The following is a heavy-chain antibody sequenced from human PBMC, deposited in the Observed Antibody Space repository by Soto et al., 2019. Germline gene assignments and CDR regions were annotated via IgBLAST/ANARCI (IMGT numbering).Heavy chain of an antibody. D-gene: IGHD3-10*01. Sequence: PGGSLRLSCAASGFTFSSYAMSWVRQAPGKGLEWVSAISGSGGSTYYADSVKGRFTISRDNSKNTLYLQMNSLRAEDTAVYYCVKDVTMVPENWFDSWGQGTLVTVSS. J-gene: IGHJ5*01. V-gene: IGHV3-23*01. CDR3: VKDVTMVPENWFDS. CDR2: ISGSGGST. CDR1: GFTFSSYA.